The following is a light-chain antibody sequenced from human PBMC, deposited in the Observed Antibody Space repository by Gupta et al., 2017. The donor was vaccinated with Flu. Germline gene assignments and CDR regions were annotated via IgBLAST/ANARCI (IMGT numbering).Light chain of an antibody. Sequence: QSVLTQPPSASGTPGQRVTISCSGSSSNIESNYVYWYQQFPGTAPKLLIYRNNQRPSGVPDRFSGSKSGTSASLAISGLRSEDEADYYCAAWDDSLSGPVFGGGTKLTVL. V-gene: IGLV1-47*01. CDR3: AAWDDSLSGPV. CDR2: RNN. J-gene: IGLJ3*02. CDR1: SSNIESNY.